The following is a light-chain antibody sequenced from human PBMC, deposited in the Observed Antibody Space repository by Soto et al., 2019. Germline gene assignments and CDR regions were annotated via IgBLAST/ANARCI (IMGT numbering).Light chain of an antibody. Sequence: EIVLTQSPATLSLSPGERATLSCRASQSVSSYLAWYQQKPGKAPRLLIYDASNRATRIPARFSGSGSGTDFTLTISSLEPEDFAVYYCQQRSNWPPYTFGQGTKLEIK. CDR1: QSVSSY. J-gene: IGKJ2*01. V-gene: IGKV3-11*01. CDR3: QQRSNWPPYT. CDR2: DAS.